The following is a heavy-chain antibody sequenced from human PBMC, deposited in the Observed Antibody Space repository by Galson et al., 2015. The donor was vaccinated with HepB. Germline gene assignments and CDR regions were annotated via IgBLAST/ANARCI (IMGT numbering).Heavy chain of an antibody. Sequence: SLRLSCAASGFTFSNHAMHWVRQAPGKGLEWVAVISNDGSNQFYGDSVQGRFSISRDNSRNPLYLQMNSPKSGDTAVYYCARGIPRTTDYISKHYYYGLDVWGQGTTVTVSS. CDR2: ISNDGSNQ. J-gene: IGHJ6*02. CDR1: GFTFSNHA. D-gene: IGHD4-11*01. CDR3: ARGIPRTTDYISKHYYYGLDV. V-gene: IGHV3-30*04.